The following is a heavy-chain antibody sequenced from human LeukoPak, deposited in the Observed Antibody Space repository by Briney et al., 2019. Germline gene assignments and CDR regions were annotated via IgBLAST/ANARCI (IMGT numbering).Heavy chain of an antibody. CDR3: AKDYGFWSGYCSLDY. V-gene: IGHV3-30*02. J-gene: IGHJ4*02. CDR1: GFTFSSYG. CDR2: IRYDGSNK. Sequence: GGSLRLSWAASGFTFSSYGMHWVRQAPGKGLEWVAFIRYDGSNKYYADSVKGRFTISRDNSKNTLYLQMNSLRAEDTAVYYCAKDYGFWSGYCSLDYWGQGTLVTVSS. D-gene: IGHD3-3*01.